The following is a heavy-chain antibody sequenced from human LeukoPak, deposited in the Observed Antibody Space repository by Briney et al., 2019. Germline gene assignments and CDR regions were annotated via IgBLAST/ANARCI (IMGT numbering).Heavy chain of an antibody. Sequence: SETLSLTCAVAGGSISSGGYSWSWIRQPPGKGLEWIGYIYHSGSTYYNPSLKSRVTISVDRSKNQFSLKLSSVTAADTAVYYCARDPYSSSSIGWYFDLWGRGTLVTVSS. CDR1: GGSISSGGYS. V-gene: IGHV4-30-2*01. CDR3: ARDPYSSSSIGWYFDL. J-gene: IGHJ2*01. D-gene: IGHD6-6*01. CDR2: IYHSGST.